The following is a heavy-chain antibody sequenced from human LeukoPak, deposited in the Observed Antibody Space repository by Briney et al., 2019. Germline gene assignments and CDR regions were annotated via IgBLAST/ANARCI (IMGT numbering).Heavy chain of an antibody. CDR3: ARDSLVSGWSVGYFQH. CDR2: IYSGGST. D-gene: IGHD6-19*01. CDR1: GFTVSSNY. J-gene: IGHJ1*01. Sequence: GGSLRLSCAASGFTVSSNYMSWVRQAPGKGLEWVSVIYSGGSTYYADSVKGRFTISRDNSRNTLYLQMNSLRAEDTAVYYCARDSLVSGWSVGYFQHWGQGTLVTVSS. V-gene: IGHV3-66*02.